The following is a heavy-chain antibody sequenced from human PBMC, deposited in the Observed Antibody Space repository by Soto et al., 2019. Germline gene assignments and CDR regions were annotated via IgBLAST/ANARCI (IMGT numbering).Heavy chain of an antibody. J-gene: IGHJ4*02. CDR1: GGTFSSYA. D-gene: IGHD5-18*01. CDR3: ASRGYSYGPFDY. Sequence: GASVKVSCKASGGTFSSYAISWVRQAPGQGLEWMGGIIPIFGTANYAQKFQGRVTITADKSTSTAYMELSSLRSEDTAVYYCASRGYSYGPFDYWCQGTLVTVAS. V-gene: IGHV1-69*06. CDR2: IIPIFGTA.